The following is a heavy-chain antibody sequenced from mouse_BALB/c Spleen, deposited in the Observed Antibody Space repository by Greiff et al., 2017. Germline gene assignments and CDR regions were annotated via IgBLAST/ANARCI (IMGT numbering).Heavy chain of an antibody. CDR1: GYNFTSYW. Sequence: QVQLQQPGAELVKPGTSVKLSCKASGYNFTSYWINWVKLRPGQGLEWIGDIYPGSGSTNYNEKFKSKATLTVDTSSSTAYMQLSSLASEDSALYYCAREGVYYEYDEGAMDYWGQGTSVTVSS. CDR2: IYPGSGST. V-gene: IGHV1-55*01. J-gene: IGHJ4*01. CDR3: AREGVYYEYDEGAMDY. D-gene: IGHD2-4*01.